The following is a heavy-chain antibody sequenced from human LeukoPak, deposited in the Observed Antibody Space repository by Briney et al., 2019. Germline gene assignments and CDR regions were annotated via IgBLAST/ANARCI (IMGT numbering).Heavy chain of an antibody. V-gene: IGHV3-48*03. CDR1: GFTFSSYE. J-gene: IGHJ4*02. CDR2: ISSSGGTI. Sequence: GGSLRLSWAASGFTFSSYEMNWVRQAPGKGLEWVSYISSSGGTIYYADSVKGRFTISRDNAKNSLYLQMNSLRAEDAAVYYCARDPVLDYWGQGTLVTVSS. D-gene: IGHD4-17*01. CDR3: ARDPVLDY.